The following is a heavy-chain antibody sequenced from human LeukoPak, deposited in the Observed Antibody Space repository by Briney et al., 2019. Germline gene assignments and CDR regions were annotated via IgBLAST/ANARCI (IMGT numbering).Heavy chain of an antibody. V-gene: IGHV3-48*01. D-gene: IGHD6-13*01. Sequence: GGSLRLSCAASGFTFSSYSMNWVRQAPGKGLEWVSYISSSSSAIYYADSVKGRFTISRDNAKNSLYLQMNSLRAEDTAVYYCAKDQTWQQLVDYYFDYWGQGTLVTVSS. J-gene: IGHJ4*02. CDR1: GFTFSSYS. CDR3: AKDQTWQQLVDYYFDY. CDR2: ISSSSSAI.